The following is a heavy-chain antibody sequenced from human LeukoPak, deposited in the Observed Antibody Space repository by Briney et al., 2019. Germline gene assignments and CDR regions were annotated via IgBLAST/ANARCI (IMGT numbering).Heavy chain of an antibody. D-gene: IGHD3-10*01. CDR3: AKDPHYYGSGSYGDYFDY. V-gene: IGHV3-30*04. CDR2: ISFDETSK. Sequence: PGTSLRPSCAAAGFTFSRYAMHWVRQAPRKGLQWVAVISFDETSKYYSDSVKGRFTISRDNSKNMLYLQMNSLRVEDTAVYYCAKDPHYYGSGSYGDYFDYWGQGTLVTVSS. CDR1: GFTFSRYA. J-gene: IGHJ4*02.